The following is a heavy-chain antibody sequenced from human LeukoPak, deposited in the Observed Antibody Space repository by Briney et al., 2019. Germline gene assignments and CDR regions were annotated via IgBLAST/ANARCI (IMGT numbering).Heavy chain of an antibody. V-gene: IGHV3-30*18. Sequence: GGSLRLSCAASGLTFSSYGMHWVRQAPGKGLEWVAVISYDGSNKYYADSVKGRFTISRDNSKNTLYLQMNSLRAEDTAVYYCAKDVRGYSGYDWEYYYYYYGMDVWGQGTTVTVSS. CDR2: ISYDGSNK. D-gene: IGHD5-12*01. CDR3: AKDVRGYSGYDWEYYYYYYGMDV. J-gene: IGHJ6*02. CDR1: GLTFSSYG.